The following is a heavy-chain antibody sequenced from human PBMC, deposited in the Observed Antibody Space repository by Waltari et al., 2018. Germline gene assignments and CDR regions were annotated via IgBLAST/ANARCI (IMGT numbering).Heavy chain of an antibody. D-gene: IGHD5-12*01. CDR3: AKAFRGYSGSYFDY. CDR1: GFRFGGFA. CDR2: ISGSGATT. V-gene: IGHV3-23*01. J-gene: IGHJ4*02. Sequence: EVQLLESGGGLAQPGGSLRLSCATSGFRFGGFAMNWVRQAPGKGLEWVSGISGSGATTYYADSVRGRFTISRDNSRNTLSLEVNSLRAEDTAIYYCAKAFRGYSGSYFDYWGQGVPVTVSS.